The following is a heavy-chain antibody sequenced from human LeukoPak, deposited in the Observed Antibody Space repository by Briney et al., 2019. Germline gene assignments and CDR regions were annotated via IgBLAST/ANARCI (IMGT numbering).Heavy chain of an antibody. CDR1: GGSFSGYY. CDR3: ARRVSDGSGSYYFQS. D-gene: IGHD3-10*01. V-gene: IGHV4-34*01. Sequence: PSETLSLTCAVYGGSFSGYYWSWIRQPPGKGLEWIGEINHSGSTNYNPSLKSRVTISVDTSKNQFSLKLSSVTAADTAVYYCARRVSDGSGSYYFQSWGQGTLVTVSS. J-gene: IGHJ4*02. CDR2: INHSGST.